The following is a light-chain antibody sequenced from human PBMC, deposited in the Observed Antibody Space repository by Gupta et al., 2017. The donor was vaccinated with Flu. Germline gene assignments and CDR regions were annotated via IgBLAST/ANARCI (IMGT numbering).Light chain of an antibody. CDR2: SNN. J-gene: IGLJ3*02. CDR3: AAWDDSLNGPV. V-gene: IGLV1-44*01. Sequence: QSVLTQPPSASGTPGQRVTISCSGSSSNIGTNTVNWYQQLPGTAPKLLIYSNNQRPSGIPDRFSGSKSGTSASLAINGPQSEDESDYYCAAWDDSLNGPVFGGGTKLTVI. CDR1: SSNIGTNT.